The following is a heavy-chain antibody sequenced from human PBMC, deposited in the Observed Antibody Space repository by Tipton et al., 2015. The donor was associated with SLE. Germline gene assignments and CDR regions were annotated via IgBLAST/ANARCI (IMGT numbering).Heavy chain of an antibody. V-gene: IGHV4-4*07. Sequence: TLSLTCTVSGGSISGYFWSWVRQPAGKGLGWIGRIYTSASTIYNPSLKSRVTLSSDTPKNQFSLRVRSVTAADTAVYYCARGGGSYYDYWGQGTLVTVSS. J-gene: IGHJ4*02. CDR1: GGSISGYF. D-gene: IGHD1-26*01. CDR2: IYTSAST. CDR3: ARGGGSYYDY.